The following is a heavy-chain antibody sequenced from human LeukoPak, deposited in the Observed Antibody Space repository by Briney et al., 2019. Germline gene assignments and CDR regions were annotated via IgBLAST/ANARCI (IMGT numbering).Heavy chain of an antibody. CDR2: IYYSGST. D-gene: IGHD3-3*01. J-gene: IGHJ4*02. Sequence: SETLSLTCAASGGSISSGGYSWSWIRQPPGKGLEWIGYIYYSGSTYYNPSLKSRVTISLDTSKNQFSLNLKSVTAADTAMYYCARDGVVTMELDSWGQGTLVTVSS. V-gene: IGHV4-30-4*07. CDR3: ARDGVVTMELDS. CDR1: GGSISSGGYS.